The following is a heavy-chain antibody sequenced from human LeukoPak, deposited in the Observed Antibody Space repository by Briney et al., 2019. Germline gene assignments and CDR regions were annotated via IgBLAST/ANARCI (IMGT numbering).Heavy chain of an antibody. CDR3: AKEFNRGLPDY. Sequence: GGSLRLSRAASGFTFSTYGMHWVRQAPGKGLEWVAVISYDGSNEYYADSVKGRFTISRDNSKNTLYLQMSSLRAEDTAVYYCAKEFNRGLPDYWGQGTLVTVPS. J-gene: IGHJ4*02. CDR2: ISYDGSNE. CDR1: GFTFSTYG. V-gene: IGHV3-30*18. D-gene: IGHD2-21*01.